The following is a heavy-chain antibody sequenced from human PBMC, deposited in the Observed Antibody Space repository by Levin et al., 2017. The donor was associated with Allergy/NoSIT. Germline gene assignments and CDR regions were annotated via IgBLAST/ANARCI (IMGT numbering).Heavy chain of an antibody. V-gene: IGHV3-21*01. CDR3: ARDRYSNYYYYGMDV. CDR2: ISSSSSYI. CDR1: GFTFSSYS. D-gene: IGHD4-11*01. Sequence: LSLTCAASGFTFSSYSMNWVRQAPGKGLEWVSSISSSSSYIYYADSVKGRFTISRDNAKNSLYLQMNSLRAEDTAVYYCARDRYSNYYYYGMDVWGQGTTVTVSS. J-gene: IGHJ6*02.